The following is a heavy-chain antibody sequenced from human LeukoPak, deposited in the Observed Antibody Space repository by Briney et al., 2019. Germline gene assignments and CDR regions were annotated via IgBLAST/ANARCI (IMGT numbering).Heavy chain of an antibody. CDR2: IGVSGGNT. CDR3: ARGRLRVIDAFDI. CDR1: GFIFSSYS. D-gene: IGHD2-21*01. Sequence: GGSLRLSCAASGFIFSSYSMSWVRQAPGKGLEWVSAIGVSGGNTYYADSVKGRFTISRDNSKNTLYLQMNSLRAEGTAVYYCARGRLRVIDAFDIWGQGTMVTVSS. J-gene: IGHJ3*02. V-gene: IGHV3-23*01.